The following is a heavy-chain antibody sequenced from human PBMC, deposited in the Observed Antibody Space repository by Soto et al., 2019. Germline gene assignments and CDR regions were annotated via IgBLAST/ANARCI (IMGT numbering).Heavy chain of an antibody. Sequence: QVQLVESGGGLVKPGGSLRLSCEASGFIFSDYYMSWIRQAPGKGLEWISYSSNRDRSTYFADSVRDRFTISRDNSKNSVYLQMNSLGGKDTAVYYCARAWRIETFGVDIMSKGMDVWGQGTTVTVSS. CDR1: GFIFSDYY. CDR3: ARAWRIETFGVDIMSKGMDV. V-gene: IGHV3-11*01. D-gene: IGHD3-3*01. J-gene: IGHJ6*02. CDR2: SSNRDRST.